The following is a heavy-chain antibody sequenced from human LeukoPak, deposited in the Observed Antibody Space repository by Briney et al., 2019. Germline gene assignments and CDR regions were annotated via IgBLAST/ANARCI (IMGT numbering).Heavy chain of an antibody. CDR2: IIPILGIA. D-gene: IGHD3-10*01. V-gene: IGHV1-69*04. CDR3: ARDHGGSSGSYYNGMTDY. J-gene: IGHJ4*02. Sequence: SVKVSCKASGGTFSSYAISWVRQAPGQGLEWMGRIIPILGIANYAQKFQGRVTITADKSTSTAYMEMSSLRSEDTAVYYCARDHGGSSGSYYNGMTDYWGQGTLVTVSS. CDR1: GGTFSSYA.